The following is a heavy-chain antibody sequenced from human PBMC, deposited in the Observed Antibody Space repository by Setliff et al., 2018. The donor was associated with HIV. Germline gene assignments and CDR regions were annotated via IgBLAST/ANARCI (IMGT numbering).Heavy chain of an antibody. CDR1: GGSFGDYY. CDR2: ISSSGTYI. V-gene: IGHV3-21*01. D-gene: IGHD3-10*01. CDR3: ARPTNIDTLYYGSQSFYMYYYGMDV. Sequence: NPSETLSLTCAMYGGSFGDYYWNWIRQAPGKGLEWVSSISSSGTYIYYADSMKGRFTISRDNAKNSLYLQMNSLRAEDTAVYFCARPTNIDTLYYGSQSFYMYYYGMDVWGQGTTVTVSS. J-gene: IGHJ6*02.